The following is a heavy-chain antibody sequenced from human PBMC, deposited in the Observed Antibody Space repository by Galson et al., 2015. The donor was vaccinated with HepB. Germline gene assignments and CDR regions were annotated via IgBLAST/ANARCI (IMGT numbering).Heavy chain of an antibody. D-gene: IGHD3-16*01. CDR3: ARLGDQKGDY. J-gene: IGHJ4*02. V-gene: IGHV3-21*01. Sequence: SLRLSCAASGFTFSSYSMNWVRQAPGQGLEWVSSISSSSSYIYYADSVKGRFTISRDNAKNSLYLQMNSLRAEDTAVYYCARLGDQKGDYWGQGTLVTVSS. CDR2: ISSSSSYI. CDR1: GFTFSSYS.